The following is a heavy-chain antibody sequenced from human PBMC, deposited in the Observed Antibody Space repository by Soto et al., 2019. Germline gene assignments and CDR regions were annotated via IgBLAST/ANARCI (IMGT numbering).Heavy chain of an antibody. CDR1: GFTFSSYA. D-gene: IGHD2-2*02. J-gene: IGHJ4*02. V-gene: IGHV3-23*01. Sequence: GGSLRLSCAASGFTFSSYAMSWVRQAPGKGLEWVSAISGSGGSTYYADSVKGRFTISRDNSKNTLYLQMNSLRAEDTAVYYCAKDAVPAAITYSNFDYWGQGTLVTVSS. CDR3: AKDAVPAAITYSNFDY. CDR2: ISGSGGST.